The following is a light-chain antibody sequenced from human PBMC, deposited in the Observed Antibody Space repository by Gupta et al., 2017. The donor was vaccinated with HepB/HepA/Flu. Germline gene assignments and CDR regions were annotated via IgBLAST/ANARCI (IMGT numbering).Light chain of an antibody. V-gene: IGLV1-44*01. Sequence: QSVLTQPPSASGTPGQRVTIPCSGSSFNIGSNTVHWYQHLPGTAPKIVIYNNDQRPSGVPDRFSGSKSGSSASLAISGLQSDDESYYHCAAWDDSLDGAVFGGGTKVTVL. CDR3: AAWDDSLDGAV. J-gene: IGLJ2*01. CDR2: NND. CDR1: SFNIGSNT.